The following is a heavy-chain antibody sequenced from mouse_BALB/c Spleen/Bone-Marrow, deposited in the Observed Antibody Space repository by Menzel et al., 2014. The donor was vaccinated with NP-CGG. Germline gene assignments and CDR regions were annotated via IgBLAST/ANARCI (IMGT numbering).Heavy chain of an antibody. J-gene: IGHJ2*01. Sequence: EVMLVESGGGLVKPGGSLKLSCAASGFTFSSYAMSWVRQSPEKRLEWVAETSSGGSYTYYPDTVTGRFTISRDNAKNTLYLEMSSLRSEDTAMYYCARDRGYFDYWGQGTTLTVSS. CDR2: TSSGGSYT. CDR1: GFTFSSYA. V-gene: IGHV5-9-4*01. CDR3: ARDRGYFDY. D-gene: IGHD3-1*01.